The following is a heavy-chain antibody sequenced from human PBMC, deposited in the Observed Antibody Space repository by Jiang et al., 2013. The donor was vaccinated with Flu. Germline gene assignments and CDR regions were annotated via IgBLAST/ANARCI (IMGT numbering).Heavy chain of an antibody. CDR2: ISSSSSYI. V-gene: IGHV3-21*01. CDR1: GFTFSSYS. CDR3: ARVADVSGSYQNDAFDI. D-gene: IGHD1-26*01. J-gene: IGHJ3*02. Sequence: GGSLRLSCAASGFTFSSYSMNWVRQAPGKGLEWVSSISSSSSYIYYADSVKGRFTISRDNAKNSLYLQMNSLRAEDTAVYYCARVADVSGSYQNDAFDIWGQGTMVTVSS.